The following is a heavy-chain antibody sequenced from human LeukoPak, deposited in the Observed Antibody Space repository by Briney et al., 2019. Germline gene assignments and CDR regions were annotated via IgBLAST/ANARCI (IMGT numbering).Heavy chain of an antibody. D-gene: IGHD3-3*01. CDR2: INPNSGGT. Sequence: GASVTVSFTASGYTFTVYYMHWVRPAPGQGLEWMGRINPNSGGTNYAQKFQGRVTMTRDTSISTAYMELSSLRSEDTAVYYCAILGTIFGVVSPMYYYGMDVWGQGTTVTVSS. CDR1: GYTFTVYY. J-gene: IGHJ6*02. V-gene: IGHV1-2*06. CDR3: AILGTIFGVVSPMYYYGMDV.